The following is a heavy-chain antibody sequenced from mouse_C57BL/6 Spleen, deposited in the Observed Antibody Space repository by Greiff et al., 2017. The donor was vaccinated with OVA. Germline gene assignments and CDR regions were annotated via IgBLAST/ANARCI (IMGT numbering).Heavy chain of an antibody. CDR3: ARYGTTPFDY. V-gene: IGHV1-82*01. CDR2: IYPGDGDT. Sequence: QVQLQQSGPELVKPGASVKISCKASGYAFSSSWMNWVKQRPGKGLEWIGRIYPGDGDTNYNGKFKGKATLTADKSSSTAYMQHSSLTSEDSAVYFCARYGTTPFDYWGQGTTLTVSS. J-gene: IGHJ2*01. CDR1: GYAFSSSW. D-gene: IGHD1-1*01.